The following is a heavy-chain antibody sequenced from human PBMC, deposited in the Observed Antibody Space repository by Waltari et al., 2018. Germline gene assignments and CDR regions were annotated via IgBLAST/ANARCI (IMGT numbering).Heavy chain of an antibody. Sequence: TFTSYGISWVRQAPGQGLEWMGWISAYNGNTNYAQKLQGRVTMTTDTSTSTAYMELRSLRSDDTAVYYCARDCGGDCYVDYWGQGTLVTVSS. J-gene: IGHJ4*02. CDR3: ARDCGGDCYVDY. CDR2: ISAYNGNT. D-gene: IGHD2-21*01. CDR1: TFTSYG. V-gene: IGHV1-18*01.